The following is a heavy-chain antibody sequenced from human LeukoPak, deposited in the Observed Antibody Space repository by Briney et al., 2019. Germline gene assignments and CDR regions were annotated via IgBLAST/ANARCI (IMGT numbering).Heavy chain of an antibody. CDR3: ATRGGWSATDY. J-gene: IGHJ4*02. CDR1: GFTFSSYW. V-gene: IGHV3-53*01. CDR2: IYSGGST. Sequence: GGSLRLSCAASGFTFSSYWMTWVRQAPGKGLEWVSLIYSGGSTYYAESVKGRFTISRDNSKNTLYLQMNSLRAEDTAVYYCATRGGWSATDYWGQGTLVTVSS. D-gene: IGHD6-19*01.